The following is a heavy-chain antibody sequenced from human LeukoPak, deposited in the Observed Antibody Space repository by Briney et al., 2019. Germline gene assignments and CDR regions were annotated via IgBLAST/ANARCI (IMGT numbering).Heavy chain of an antibody. CDR2: IASDGSHT. CDR1: GFTFSTYF. CDR3: ARERQDTIIHSGAFDI. V-gene: IGHV3-30-3*01. J-gene: IGHJ3*02. D-gene: IGHD3-10*01. Sequence: GGSLWLSCAASGFTFSTYFMHWVRQAPGKGLEWVADIASDGSHTFYVESVKGRFTISRDNSKNTLYLQMNSLRAEDTAVYFCARERQDTIIHSGAFDIWGQGTMVTVSS.